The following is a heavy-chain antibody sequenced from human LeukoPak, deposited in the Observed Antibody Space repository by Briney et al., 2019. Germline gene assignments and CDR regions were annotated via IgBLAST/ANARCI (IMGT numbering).Heavy chain of an antibody. Sequence: SVKVSCKASGGTFSSYAISWVRQAPGQGLEWMGRIIPILGIANYAQKFQGRVTITADKSTSTAYMELSSLRSESTALYYCARVLVGTLGGYYYYYGMDVWGQGTTVTVSS. CDR3: ARVLVGTLGGYYYYYGMDV. D-gene: IGHD2-8*02. J-gene: IGHJ6*02. V-gene: IGHV1-69*04. CDR2: IIPILGIA. CDR1: GGTFSSYA.